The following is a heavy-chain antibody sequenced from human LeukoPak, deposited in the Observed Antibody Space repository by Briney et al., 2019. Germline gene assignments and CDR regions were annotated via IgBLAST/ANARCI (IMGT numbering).Heavy chain of an antibody. CDR2: IYYSGST. CDR1: GGSISSTSYY. J-gene: IGHJ6*03. Sequence: PSETLSLTCTVSGGSISSTSYYWGWIRQPPGKGLEWIGSIYYSGSTYYNPSLKSRVTISVDTSKNQFSLKLSSVTAADTAVYYCARVSGAGFWSGYYHYYYYYMDVWGKGTTVTVSS. CDR3: ARVSGAGFWSGYYHYYYYYMDV. D-gene: IGHD3-3*01. V-gene: IGHV4-39*07.